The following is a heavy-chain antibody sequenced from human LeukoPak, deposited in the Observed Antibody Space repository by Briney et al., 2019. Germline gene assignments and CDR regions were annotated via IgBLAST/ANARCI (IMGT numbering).Heavy chain of an antibody. J-gene: IGHJ4*02. D-gene: IGHD5-24*01. CDR2: LSPNSGNT. CDR3: ARGAMATRVLDF. V-gene: IGHV1-8*01. CDR1: GYTFSTCD. Sequence: ASVKVSCKASGYTFSTCDINWVRQATGQGLEWMGWLSPNSGNTAYAQKFRGSVTMTMNTSISTAYMDLSSLRSEDTAVYYCARGAMATRVLDFWGQGTQVTVSS.